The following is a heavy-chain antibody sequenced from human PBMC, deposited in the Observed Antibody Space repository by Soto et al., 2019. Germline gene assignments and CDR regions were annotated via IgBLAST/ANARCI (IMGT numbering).Heavy chain of an antibody. V-gene: IGHV1-46*01. Sequence: QVQLVQSGAEVKKPGASVKVSCKASGYTFTNDYMHWVRQAPGQGLEWMGIINPSTGTTSYAQKFQGRVTMTRDTSTSTVHMELSSLRSDDTAVYYCASASWDMVRGVKEFDYWGQGTLVTVSS. J-gene: IGHJ4*02. D-gene: IGHD3-10*01. CDR3: ASASWDMVRGVKEFDY. CDR2: INPSTGTT. CDR1: GYTFTNDY.